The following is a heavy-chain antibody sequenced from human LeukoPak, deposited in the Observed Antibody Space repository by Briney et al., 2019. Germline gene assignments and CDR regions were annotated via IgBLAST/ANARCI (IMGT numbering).Heavy chain of an antibody. J-gene: IGHJ6*02. CDR3: ARDLTIFGVAQDYGMDV. D-gene: IGHD3-3*01. V-gene: IGHV1-18*01. Sequence: ASVKVSCKASGYTFTSYGISWVRQAPGQGLEWMGWISAYNGNTNYAQKLQGRVTMTTDTSTSTAYMELRSLRSDDTAVYYCARDLTIFGVAQDYGMDVWGQGTTVTVS. CDR1: GYTFTSYG. CDR2: ISAYNGNT.